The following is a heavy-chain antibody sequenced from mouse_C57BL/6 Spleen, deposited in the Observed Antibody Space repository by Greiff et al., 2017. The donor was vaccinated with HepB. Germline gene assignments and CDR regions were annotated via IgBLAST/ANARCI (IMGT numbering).Heavy chain of an antibody. J-gene: IGHJ3*01. V-gene: IGHV14-4*01. CDR2: IDPENGDT. D-gene: IGHD3-1*01. Sequence: EVQLQQSGAELVRPGASVKLSCTASGFNIKDDYMHWVKQRPEQGLEWIGWIDPENGDTEYASKFQGKATITADTSSNTAYLQLSSLTSEDTAVYYCTTGLPWFADWGQGTLVTVSA. CDR1: GFNIKDDY. CDR3: TTGLPWFAD.